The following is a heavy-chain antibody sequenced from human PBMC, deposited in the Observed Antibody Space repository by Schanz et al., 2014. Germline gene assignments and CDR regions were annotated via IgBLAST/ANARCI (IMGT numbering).Heavy chain of an antibody. V-gene: IGHV1-2*06. Sequence: QVHLVQSGAEVKKPGASVKVSCKASGYTFTGYSIHWVRQAPGQGLEWMGRINPSSGGTNYAQNFQGRVTMTKDTSINTVYMELSTLTSDDTAVYYCARESVSRTRLFDPWGQGTLVTVAS. CDR2: INPSSGGT. J-gene: IGHJ5*02. CDR1: GYTFTGYS. CDR3: ARESVSRTRLFDP. D-gene: IGHD3-3*01.